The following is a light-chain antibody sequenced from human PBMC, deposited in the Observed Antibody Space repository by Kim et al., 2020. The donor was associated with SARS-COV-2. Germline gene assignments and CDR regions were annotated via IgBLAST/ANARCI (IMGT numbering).Light chain of an antibody. CDR1: QKVGKF. CDR3: QQTYSNPDT. J-gene: IGKJ1*01. CDR2: AAS. V-gene: IGKV1-39*01. Sequence: TSEGDRVTITCRSRQKVGKFLNWYQQKPGKASKLLILAASRLQNGVPSRFSGGGAETDFTLTINSLQPEDFATYYCQQTYSNPDTFGHGTKVDIK.